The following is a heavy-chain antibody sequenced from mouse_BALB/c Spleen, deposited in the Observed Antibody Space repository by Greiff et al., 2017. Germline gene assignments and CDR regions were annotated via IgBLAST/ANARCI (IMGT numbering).Heavy chain of an antibody. CDR3: ARGYYDFAY. Sequence: QVQLQQSGAELARPGASVKLSCKASGYTFTSYWMQWVKQRPGQGLEWIGAIYPGDGDTRYTQKFKGKATLTADKSSSTAYMQLSSLASEDSAVYYCARGYYDFAYWGQGTLVTVSA. D-gene: IGHD2-4*01. J-gene: IGHJ3*01. CDR2: IYPGDGDT. CDR1: GYTFTSYW. V-gene: IGHV1-87*01.